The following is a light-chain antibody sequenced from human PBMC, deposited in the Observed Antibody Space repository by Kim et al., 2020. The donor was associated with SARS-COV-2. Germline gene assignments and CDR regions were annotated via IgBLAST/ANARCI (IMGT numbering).Light chain of an antibody. V-gene: IGKV1-39*01. J-gene: IGKJ3*01. Sequence: DSVGNRVTKTCRASQSISSHVNWYHQNPGRAPKLLISAAATLQGGVPSRFSGNGSETDFTLTISSLQPEDFATYFCKQSYISPFTFGPGTKVVI. CDR3: KQSYISPFT. CDR2: AAA. CDR1: QSISSH.